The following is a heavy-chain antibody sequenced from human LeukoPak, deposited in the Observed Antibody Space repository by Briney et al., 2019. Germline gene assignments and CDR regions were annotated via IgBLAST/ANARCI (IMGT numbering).Heavy chain of an antibody. Sequence: GGSLRLSCAASGFTFSSYAMSWVRQAPGKGLEWVSVISSFGTTYYADSVKGRFTISRDSFKNTLYLQMDSLRAEDTAVYYCARGRSGTGTPIYYFDNWGQGTLVTVSS. V-gene: IGHV3-23*01. CDR2: ISSFGTT. D-gene: IGHD1-1*01. J-gene: IGHJ4*02. CDR1: GFTFSSYA. CDR3: ARGRSGTGTPIYYFDN.